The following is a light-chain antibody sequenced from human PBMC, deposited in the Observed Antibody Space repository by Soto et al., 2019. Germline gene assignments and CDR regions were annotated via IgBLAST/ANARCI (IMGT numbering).Light chain of an antibody. CDR2: GNN. Sequence: QPVLTQPPSASAAPGQKVTISCFGSNSNIGKNYVSWYQQVPGTAPKLLIYGNNNRESGITDRISASKSGTSATLVITTLQPGDEADYYCATWDNSLSAEVFGGGTKLTVL. CDR1: NSNIGKNY. CDR3: ATWDNSLSAEV. V-gene: IGLV1-51*01. J-gene: IGLJ3*02.